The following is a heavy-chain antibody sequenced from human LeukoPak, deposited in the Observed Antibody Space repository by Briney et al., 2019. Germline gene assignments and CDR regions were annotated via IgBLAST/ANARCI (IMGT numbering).Heavy chain of an antibody. CDR2: IYYSGST. J-gene: IGHJ3*02. CDR1: GGSISSYY. D-gene: IGHD6-19*01. CDR3: ARLRPVAGYDAFDI. V-gene: IGHV4-59*08. Sequence: SETLSLTCSVSGGSISSYYWSWIRQPPGKGLEWIGYIYYSGSTNYNPSLKSRVTTSVETSKNQFSLKPTSVTAADTAVYYCARLRPVAGYDAFDIWGHGTMVTVSS.